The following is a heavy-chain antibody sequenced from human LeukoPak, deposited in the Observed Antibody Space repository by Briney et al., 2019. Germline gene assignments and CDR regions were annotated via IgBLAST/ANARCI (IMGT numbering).Heavy chain of an antibody. V-gene: IGHV3-48*03. D-gene: IGHD2-2*01. CDR1: GFTFSSYE. Sequence: GGSLRLSCAASGFTFSSYEMNWVRQAPGKGLEWVSYISSSGSTIYYADSVKGRFTISRDNSKNTLYLQMNSLRAEDTAVYYCAREDIVVVPAAIHYYYYMDVWGKGTTVTVSS. CDR2: ISSSGSTI. CDR3: AREDIVVVPAAIHYYYYMDV. J-gene: IGHJ6*03.